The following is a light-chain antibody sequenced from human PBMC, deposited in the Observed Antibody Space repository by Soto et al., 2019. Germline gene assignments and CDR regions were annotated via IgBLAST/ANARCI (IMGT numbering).Light chain of an antibody. CDR3: SSYAGSSNYV. Sequence: QSALTQPPSASGSPGQSVTISCTGTSSDVGGYNYVSWYQQHPGKAPKLIIYGVDKRPSGVPGRFSGSTSGNTASLTVSGLQANDEADYYCSSYAGSSNYVFGTGTKVTV. CDR1: SSDVGGYNY. J-gene: IGLJ1*01. CDR2: GVD. V-gene: IGLV2-8*01.